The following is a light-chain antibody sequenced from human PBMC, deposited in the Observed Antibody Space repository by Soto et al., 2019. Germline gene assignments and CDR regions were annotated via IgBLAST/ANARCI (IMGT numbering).Light chain of an antibody. V-gene: IGLV2-14*03. J-gene: IGLJ1*01. CDR3: NSYTSRSTYV. CDR2: DVS. CDR1: SSDVGGYNY. Sequence: QSALTQPASVSGSPGQSITISCTGTSSDVGGYNYVSWYQQHPGKAPKLMIYDVSSRPSGVSNRFSGSKSGNTASLTISGLQAEDEADYYCNSYTSRSTYVFGTGTKLTVL.